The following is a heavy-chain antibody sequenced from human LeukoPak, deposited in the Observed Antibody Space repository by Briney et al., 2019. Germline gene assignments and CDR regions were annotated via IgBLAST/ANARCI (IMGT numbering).Heavy chain of an antibody. D-gene: IGHD3-10*01. CDR3: ARDWGSGNYYPTNFEY. Sequence: TGGTLRLSCAASGFSFSTYGMSWVRQAPGKGLEWVSSISGSGGYTYYADSVKGRFTISRDNAKNSVYLQMNSLRAEDTAMYYCARDWGSGNYYPTNFEYWGQGTLVTVSS. CDR1: GFSFSTYG. J-gene: IGHJ4*02. CDR2: ISGSGGYT. V-gene: IGHV3-21*01.